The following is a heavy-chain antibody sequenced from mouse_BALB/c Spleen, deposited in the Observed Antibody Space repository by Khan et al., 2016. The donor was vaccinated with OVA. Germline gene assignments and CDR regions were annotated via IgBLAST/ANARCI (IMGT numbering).Heavy chain of an antibody. Sequence: VQLKESGAELARPGASVKMSCKASGYTFTSYTMHWVKQRPGQGLEWIGYINPSSDYTNYNQKFKDKATLTADKSSSIAYMQLSSLTSEDSAVYYCAREGAYYRSDGWFAYWGQGTLVTVSA. CDR3: AREGAYYRSDGWFAY. D-gene: IGHD2-14*01. J-gene: IGHJ3*01. CDR2: INPSSDYT. CDR1: GYTFTSYT. V-gene: IGHV1-4*01.